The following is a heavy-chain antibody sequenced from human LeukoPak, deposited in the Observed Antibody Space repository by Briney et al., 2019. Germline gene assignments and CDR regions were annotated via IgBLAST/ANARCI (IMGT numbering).Heavy chain of an antibody. CDR2: IYTSGST. CDR1: GGSISSGSYY. Sequence: SETLSLTCTVSGGSISSGSYYWSWIRQPAGKGLEWIGRIYTSGSTNYNPSLKSRVTISVDTSKNQFSPKLSSVTAADTAVYYCARSGHYYDSSGYYSYYFDYWGQGTLVTVSS. V-gene: IGHV4-61*02. CDR3: ARSGHYYDSSGYYSYYFDY. J-gene: IGHJ4*02. D-gene: IGHD3-22*01.